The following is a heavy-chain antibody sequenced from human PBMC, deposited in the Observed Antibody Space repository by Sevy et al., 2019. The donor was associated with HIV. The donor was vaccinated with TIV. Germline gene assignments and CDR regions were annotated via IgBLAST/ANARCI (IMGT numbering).Heavy chain of an antibody. D-gene: IGHD3-22*01. CDR3: ASRSDSYFYYFDY. CDR2: IRSKTYDATP. Sequence: GGSLSLSCTVSGFVFADHAMSWFRQAPGKGLEWVAFIRSKTYDATPEYAASVKGRFTISRDDSKSTAYLHINSLNTGDTAVYYCASRSDSYFYYFDYWGQGALVTVSS. CDR1: GFVFADHA. J-gene: IGHJ4*02. V-gene: IGHV3-49*03.